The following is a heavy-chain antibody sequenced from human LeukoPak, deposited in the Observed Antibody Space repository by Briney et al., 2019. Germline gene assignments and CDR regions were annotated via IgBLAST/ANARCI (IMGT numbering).Heavy chain of an antibody. D-gene: IGHD4-11*01. J-gene: IGHJ4*02. V-gene: IGHV3-74*01. CDR1: GFTFSSYW. CDR3: ARGTVTHYFDY. CDR2: INSDGST. Sequence: GGSLGLSCAASGFTFSSYWMHWVRQAPGKGLVWVSRINSDGSTNYADSVKGRFTISRDNAKNTLYLQMNSLRAEDMAVYYCARGTVTHYFDYWGQGALVTVSS.